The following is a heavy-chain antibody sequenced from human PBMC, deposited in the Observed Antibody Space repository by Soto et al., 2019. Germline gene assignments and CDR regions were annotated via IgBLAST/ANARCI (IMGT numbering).Heavy chain of an antibody. V-gene: IGHV4-59*01. CDR3: ARVLPLGYCSGGSCYPTAAFDY. CDR2: IYYSGST. J-gene: IGHJ4*02. Sequence: PSETLSLTCTVSGGSISSYSWSWIRQPPGKGLEWVGYIYYSGSTNNNPSSKSRVTISVDTSKNQFSLKLSSVTAADTAVYYCARVLPLGYCSGGSCYPTAAFDYWGQGTLVTVSS. CDR1: GGSISSYS. D-gene: IGHD2-15*01.